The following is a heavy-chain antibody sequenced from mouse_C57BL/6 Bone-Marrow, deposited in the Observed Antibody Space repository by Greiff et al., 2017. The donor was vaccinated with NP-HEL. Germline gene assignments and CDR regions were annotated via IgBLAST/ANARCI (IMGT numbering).Heavy chain of an antibody. CDR2: IWSGGST. D-gene: IGHD1-1*01. V-gene: IGHV2-2*01. J-gene: IGHJ1*03. CDR3: ARSGSSFYWYFDV. Sequence: QVQLKQSGPGLVQPSQSLSITCTVSGFSLTSYGVHWVRQSPGKGLAWLGVIWSGGSTDYNAAFISRLSISKDNSKSQVFFKMNSLQADDTAIYYCARSGSSFYWYFDVWGTGTTVTVSS. CDR1: GFSLTSYG.